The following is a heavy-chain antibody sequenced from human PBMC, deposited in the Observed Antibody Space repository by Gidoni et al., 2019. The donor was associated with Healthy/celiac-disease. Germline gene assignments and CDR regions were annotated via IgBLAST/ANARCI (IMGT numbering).Heavy chain of an antibody. CDR3: ARMGVYCSSTSCPARYWSFDL. CDR1: GFSLSNARMG. J-gene: IGHJ2*01. D-gene: IGHD2-2*01. Sequence: QVTLKESGPVLVKPTETLTLTCTVSGFSLSNARMGVSWIRQPPGKALEWLAHIFSNDEKSYRTSLKSRLTNSKDTSKSQVVLTMTNMDPVDTATYYCARMGVYCSSTSCPARYWSFDLWGRGTLVTVSS. CDR2: IFSNDEK. V-gene: IGHV2-26*01.